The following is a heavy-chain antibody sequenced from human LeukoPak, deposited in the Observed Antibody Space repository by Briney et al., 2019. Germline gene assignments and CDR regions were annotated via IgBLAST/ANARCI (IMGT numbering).Heavy chain of an antibody. Sequence: SETLSLTCTVPGGSISSGSYYWSWIRQPAGKGLEWIGRIYTSGSTNYNPSLKSRVTISVDTSKNQFSLKLSSVTAADTAVYYCARSPVLLWFGEQSLLYMDVWGKGTTVTISS. J-gene: IGHJ6*03. CDR3: ARSPVLLWFGEQSLLYMDV. D-gene: IGHD3-10*01. CDR2: IYTSGST. CDR1: GGSISSGSYY. V-gene: IGHV4-61*02.